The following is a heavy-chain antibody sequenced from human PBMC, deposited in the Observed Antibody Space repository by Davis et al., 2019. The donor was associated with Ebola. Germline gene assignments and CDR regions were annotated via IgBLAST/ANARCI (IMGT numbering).Heavy chain of an antibody. J-gene: IGHJ4*02. V-gene: IGHV3-23*01. Sequence: GESLKISCAVSGFTLWGNSMSWFRQAPGKGLEWVADISGSGTITYYADSVQGRFTIAKDDSTNMLYLQMNSLRVDDTAVYYCAKNLWRRIGAAAGTSDFWGQGALVTVSS. CDR3: AKNLWRRIGAAAGTSDF. CDR2: ISGSGTIT. D-gene: IGHD6-25*01. CDR1: GFTLWGNS.